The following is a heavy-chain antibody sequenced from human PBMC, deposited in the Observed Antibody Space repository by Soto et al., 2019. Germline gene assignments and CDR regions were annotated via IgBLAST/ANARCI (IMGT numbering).Heavy chain of an antibody. CDR3: ARARYSYGSYFDY. CDR2: ISYDGSNK. Sequence: QVQLVESGGGVVQPGRSLRLSCAASGFTFSSYGMHWVRQAPGMGLEWVAVISYDGSNKYYADSGKGRFTISRDNSKNTMYMQVNRLRAEDTAVYYCARARYSYGSYFDYWGQGTLVTVSS. D-gene: IGHD5-18*01. V-gene: IGHV3-30*03. J-gene: IGHJ4*02. CDR1: GFTFSSYG.